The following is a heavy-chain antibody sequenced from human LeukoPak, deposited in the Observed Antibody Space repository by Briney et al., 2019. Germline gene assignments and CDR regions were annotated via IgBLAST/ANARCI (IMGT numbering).Heavy chain of an antibody. Sequence: PSETLSLTCTVSGGSISSGGYYWSWIRQPPGKGLEWIGYIYHSGSTYYNPSLKSRVTISVDRSKNQFSLKLSSVTAADTAVYYCAIGKRGVPADFDYWGQGTLVTVSS. V-gene: IGHV4-30-2*01. CDR2: IYHSGST. CDR1: GGSISSGGYY. J-gene: IGHJ4*02. CDR3: AIGKRGVPADFDY. D-gene: IGHD2-2*01.